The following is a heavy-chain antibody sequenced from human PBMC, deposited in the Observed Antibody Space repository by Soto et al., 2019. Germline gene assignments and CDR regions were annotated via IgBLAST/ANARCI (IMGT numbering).Heavy chain of an antibody. Sequence: EVQLVESGGGLIQPGGSLRLSCAVSGFTVSNNYMSWVRQAPGKGLEGVSVIYSGGYTAYGDSVKGRFTISRDNSKNTLFLQMNRGGADGPAFFSWGTHAGGGGYWGQGTLVTVSS. CDR2: IYSGGYT. J-gene: IGHJ4*02. CDR3: GTHAGGGGY. V-gene: IGHV3-53*01. CDR1: GFTVSNNY. D-gene: IGHD3-10*01.